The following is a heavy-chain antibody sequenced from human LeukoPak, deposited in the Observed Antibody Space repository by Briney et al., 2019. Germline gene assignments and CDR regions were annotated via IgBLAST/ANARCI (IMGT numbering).Heavy chain of an antibody. V-gene: IGHV4-59*01. J-gene: IGHJ4*02. D-gene: IGHD6-13*01. Sequence: SETLSLTCTLSGGSISTYYWNWIRQPPGKGLEWIGCVHHSGSTNYNSSLKSRLTISVDTSKSQFSLRLSSVTAADTAVYYCARTAGYSSSWLDYWGQGTLVTVSS. CDR3: ARTAGYSSSWLDY. CDR2: VHHSGST. CDR1: GGSISTYY.